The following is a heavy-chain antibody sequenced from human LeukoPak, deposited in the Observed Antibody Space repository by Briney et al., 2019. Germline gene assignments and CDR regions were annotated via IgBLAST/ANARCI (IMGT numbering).Heavy chain of an antibody. CDR1: GYTFTSYY. V-gene: IGHV1-46*01. J-gene: IGHJ4*02. CDR2: INPSGGST. D-gene: IGHD5-24*01. Sequence: ALVKVSCKASGYTFTSYYMHWVRQAPGQGLEWMGIINPSGGSTSYAQKFQGRVTMTRDTSTSTVYMELSSLRSEDTAVYYCARDGMATTHIDYWGQGTLVTVSS. CDR3: ARDGMATTHIDY.